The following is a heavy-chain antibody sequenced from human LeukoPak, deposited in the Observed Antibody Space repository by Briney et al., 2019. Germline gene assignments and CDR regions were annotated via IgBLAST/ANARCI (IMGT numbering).Heavy chain of an antibody. V-gene: IGHV3-48*03. Sequence: LCLTCAVSGGSISSSNWWSWVRQPPGKGLEWVSYISSSGSTIYYADSVKGRFTISRDNAKNSLYLQMNSLRAEDTAVYYCARGTLYGRDAFDIWGQGTMVTVSS. D-gene: IGHD4-17*01. J-gene: IGHJ3*02. CDR3: ARGTLYGRDAFDI. CDR2: ISSSGSTI. CDR1: GGSISSSNW.